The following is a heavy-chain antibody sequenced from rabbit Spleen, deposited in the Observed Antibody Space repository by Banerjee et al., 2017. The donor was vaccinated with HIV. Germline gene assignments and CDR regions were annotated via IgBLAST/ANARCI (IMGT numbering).Heavy chain of an antibody. Sequence: QSLEESGGDLVKPGAFLTLTCTASGVSFTSNYYMCWVRQAPGKGLEWIACIDTGSSGFTYFASWAKGRFTISKTSSTTVTLQMTSLTAADTATYFCARDTSSSFSSYGMDLWGPGTLVTVS. CDR2: IDTGSSGFT. CDR1: GVSFTSNYY. J-gene: IGHJ6*01. CDR3: ARDTSSSFSSYGMDL. D-gene: IGHD1-1*01. V-gene: IGHV1S40*01.